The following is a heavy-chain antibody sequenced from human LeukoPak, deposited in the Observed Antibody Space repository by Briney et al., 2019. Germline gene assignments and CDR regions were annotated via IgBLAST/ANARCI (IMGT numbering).Heavy chain of an antibody. CDR1: GYTLTELS. CDR2: FDPEGGET. D-gene: IGHD6-19*01. J-gene: IGHJ4*02. CDR3: ATLSGWYSSGWYFF. V-gene: IGHV1-24*01. Sequence: ASVKVSCKVSGYTLTELSMHWVRQAPGKGLEWMGGFDPEGGETIYAQKFQGRVTMTEDTSTDTAYMELSSLRSEDTAVYYCATLSGWYSSGWYFFWGQGTLVTVSS.